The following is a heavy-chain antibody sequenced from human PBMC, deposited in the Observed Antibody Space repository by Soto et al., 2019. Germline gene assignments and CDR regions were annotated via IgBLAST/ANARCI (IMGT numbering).Heavy chain of an antibody. Sequence: SETLSLTCTVSGGSISSYYWNWIRQPPGKGLEWIGYISYSGSTNYNPSLKSRVTISVDTSKKQFSLKLSSVTAADTAVYYCAREGVSSTWYYDYAMDVWGQGTTVTVSS. CDR2: ISYSGST. CDR1: GGSISSYY. CDR3: AREGVSSTWYYDYAMDV. V-gene: IGHV4-59*01. J-gene: IGHJ6*02. D-gene: IGHD6-13*01.